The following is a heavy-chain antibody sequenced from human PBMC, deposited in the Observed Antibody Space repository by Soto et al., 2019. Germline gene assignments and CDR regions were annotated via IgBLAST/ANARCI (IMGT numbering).Heavy chain of an antibody. CDR2: ISAYNGNT. V-gene: IGHV1-18*01. CDR3: ARDGAVPAARNWFDP. Sequence: GASVKVSCKASGYTFTSYGISWVRQAPGQGLEWMGWISAYNGNTNYAQKLQGRVTMTTDTSTSTAYMELRSLRSDDTAVYYCARDGAVPAARNWFDPWGQGTLVTVSS. J-gene: IGHJ5*02. CDR1: GYTFTSYG. D-gene: IGHD2-2*01.